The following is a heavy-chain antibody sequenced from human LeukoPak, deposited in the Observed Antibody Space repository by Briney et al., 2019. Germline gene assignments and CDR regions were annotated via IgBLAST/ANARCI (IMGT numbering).Heavy chain of an antibody. Sequence: GGSLRLSCAASEFTFSNYAMNCVRQAPGKGLEWVSGISGGGGSTYYADSVKGRFTISRDNSKNTLYLQMDSLRAEDTALYYCAKGSGINHYHWIDPWGQGTLVTVSS. CDR3: AKGSGINHYHWIDP. CDR1: EFTFSNYA. J-gene: IGHJ5*02. V-gene: IGHV3-23*01. D-gene: IGHD1-14*01. CDR2: ISGGGGST.